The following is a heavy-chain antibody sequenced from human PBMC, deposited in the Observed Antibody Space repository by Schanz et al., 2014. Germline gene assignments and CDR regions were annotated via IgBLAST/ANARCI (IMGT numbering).Heavy chain of an antibody. J-gene: IGHJ4*02. CDR1: GFTFSSYA. Sequence: EVQLVESGGGLVQPGGSLRLSCAASGFTFSSYAMSWVRQAPGKGLEWVSGISGSGGSTYYADSVKGRFTISRDNSKNTLYLQMKSLRAEDTAVYYCAKDLLYGAPMPLNHLDYWGQGTLVTVSS. V-gene: IGHV3-23*04. D-gene: IGHD2-2*01. CDR2: ISGSGGST. CDR3: AKDLLYGAPMPLNHLDY.